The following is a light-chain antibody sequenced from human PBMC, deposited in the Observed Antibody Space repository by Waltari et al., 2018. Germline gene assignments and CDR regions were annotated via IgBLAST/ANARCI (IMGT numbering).Light chain of an antibody. V-gene: IGKV2-30*02. CDR2: KIS. Sequence: DVVLTQSPLSLVVTLGQPASVPCRPSQSLVHSKGNTYLTWFQQRPGQSPRRLIYKISNRDAGVPDRFRGSGSGMDFILNINRFEAEDVGVYYCMQGTYWPYSLGQGTKLEIK. J-gene: IGKJ2*03. CDR3: MQGTYWPYS. CDR1: QSLVHSKGNTY.